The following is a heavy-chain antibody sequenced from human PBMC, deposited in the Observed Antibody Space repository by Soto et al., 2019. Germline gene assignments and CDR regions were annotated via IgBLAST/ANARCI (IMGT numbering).Heavy chain of an antibody. CDR2: IYYSGST. D-gene: IGHD1-1*01. CDR1: GGSISSGGYY. Sequence: QVQLQESGPGLVKPSQTLSLTCTVSGGSISSGGYYWSWIRQHPGKGLEWIGYIYYSGSTYYNPSLKSPVTISVDTSKNQFSLKLSSVTAADTAVYSCAKKGVGGLGTNWFDPWGQGTLVTVSS. CDR3: AKKGVGGLGTNWFDP. V-gene: IGHV4-31*01. J-gene: IGHJ5*02.